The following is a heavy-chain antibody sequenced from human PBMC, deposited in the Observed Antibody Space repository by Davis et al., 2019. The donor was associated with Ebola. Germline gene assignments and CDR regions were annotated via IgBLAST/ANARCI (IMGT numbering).Heavy chain of an antibody. V-gene: IGHV3-74*01. J-gene: IGHJ4*02. D-gene: IGHD6-19*01. CDR1: GFTFSSYW. CDR2: ITPDGATT. CDR3: VRGTSDWRGVDY. Sequence: GESLKISCAASGFTFSSYWMHWVRQAPGKGLMWVSRITPDGATTLSADSVKGRFTVSRDNTKSTLYLQMNSLRVEDTDLYYCVRGTSDWRGVDYWGQGTLVTVSS.